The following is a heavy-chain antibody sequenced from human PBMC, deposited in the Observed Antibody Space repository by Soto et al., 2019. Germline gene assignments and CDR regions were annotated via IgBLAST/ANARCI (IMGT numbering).Heavy chain of an antibody. CDR3: AIQPLLLPSFDY. D-gene: IGHD3-3*02. Sequence: QVQLVQSGAEVKKPGASVKVSCKASGYTFTSYYMHWVRQAPGQGLEWIGIINPSGGSTSYAQKFQGRVTMTRDTSTSTVYMELSSLRSEDTAVYYCAIQPLLLPSFDYWGQGTLVTVSS. V-gene: IGHV1-46*01. CDR2: INPSGGST. J-gene: IGHJ4*02. CDR1: GYTFTSYY.